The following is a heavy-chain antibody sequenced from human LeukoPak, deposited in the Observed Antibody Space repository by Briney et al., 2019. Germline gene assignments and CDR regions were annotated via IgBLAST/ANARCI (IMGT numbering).Heavy chain of an antibody. CDR3: ARAVGMAIYYDY. V-gene: IGHV3-64*01. Sequence: GGSLRLSCAASGFTFSSYAMHWVRQAPGKGLEYVSAISSNGGSTYYANSVKGRFTISRDNSKNTLYLQMGSLRAEDMAVYYCARAVGMAIYYDYWGQGTLVTVSS. CDR2: ISSNGGST. J-gene: IGHJ4*02. D-gene: IGHD5-24*01. CDR1: GFTFSSYA.